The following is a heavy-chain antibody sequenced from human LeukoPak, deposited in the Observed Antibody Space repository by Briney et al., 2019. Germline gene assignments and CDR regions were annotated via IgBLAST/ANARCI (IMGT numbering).Heavy chain of an antibody. D-gene: IGHD1-26*01. CDR3: ARGRIPSGRYSFDY. Sequence: ASVKVSCKASGYTFTSYGISWVRQAPGQGLEWMGGIIPIFGTANYAQKFQGRVTITADESTSTAYMELSSLRSEDTAVYYCARGRIPSGRYSFDYWGQGTLVTVSS. CDR1: GYTFTSYG. V-gene: IGHV1-69*13. CDR2: IIPIFGTA. J-gene: IGHJ4*02.